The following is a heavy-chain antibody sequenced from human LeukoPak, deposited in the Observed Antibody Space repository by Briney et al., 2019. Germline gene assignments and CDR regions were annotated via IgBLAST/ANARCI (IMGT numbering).Heavy chain of an antibody. J-gene: IGHJ4*02. D-gene: IGHD5-12*01. CDR3: ATGVATITTGVVSYFDK. Sequence: SQTLSLTCTVSGDSISSGDYYWSWIRQPPGKGLEWIGYIYFAGYTYYNPSLNSRVTISMDRSKNQFSLKLSSVTAADTAVYYCATGVATITTGVVSYFDKWGQGTLVTVSS. CDR2: IYFAGYT. CDR1: GDSISSGDYY. V-gene: IGHV4-30-2*01.